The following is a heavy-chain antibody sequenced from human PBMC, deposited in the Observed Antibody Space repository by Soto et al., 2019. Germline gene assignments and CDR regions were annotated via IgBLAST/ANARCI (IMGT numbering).Heavy chain of an antibody. V-gene: IGHV4-39*01. CDR1: GVSISGSRYY. CDR3: ARGGIPPSGYGIAYAMDV. D-gene: IGHD1-26*01. J-gene: IGHJ6*02. CDR2: IYYSGST. Sequence: PSETLSLTCTVSGVSISGSRYYWGWIRQPPGRGLEWIGNIYYSGSTYYTPALKSRVTLSVDTSKNQFSLNLNSVTAADTAVYCCARGGIPPSGYGIAYAMDVWGQGTTVTVS.